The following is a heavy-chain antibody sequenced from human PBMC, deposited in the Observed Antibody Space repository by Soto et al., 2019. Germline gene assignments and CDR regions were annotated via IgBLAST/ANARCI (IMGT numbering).Heavy chain of an antibody. CDR2: FDPEDGET. Sequence: ASVKVSCKVSGYTLTELSMHWVRQAPGKGLERMGGFDPEDGETIYAQKFQGRVTMTEDTSTDTAYMELSSLRSEDTAVYYCATGYSSSGLLRPYYYYMDVWGKGTTVTVSS. V-gene: IGHV1-24*01. CDR1: GYTLTELS. D-gene: IGHD6-13*01. J-gene: IGHJ6*03. CDR3: ATGYSSSGLLRPYYYYMDV.